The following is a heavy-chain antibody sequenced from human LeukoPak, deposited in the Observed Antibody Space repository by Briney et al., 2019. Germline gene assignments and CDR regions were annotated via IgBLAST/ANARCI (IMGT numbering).Heavy chain of an antibody. CDR2: ISYDGSNK. CDR3: SGVPAAYYYYYGMDV. V-gene: IGHV3-30*04. J-gene: IGHJ6*04. CDR1: GFTFSSYA. Sequence: GGSLRLSCAASGFTFSSYAMHWVRQAPGKGLEWVAVISYDGSNKYYADSVKGRFTISRDNSKNTLYLQMNSLRAEDTAVYYCSGVPAAYYYYYGMDVWGKGTTVTVSS. D-gene: IGHD2-2*01.